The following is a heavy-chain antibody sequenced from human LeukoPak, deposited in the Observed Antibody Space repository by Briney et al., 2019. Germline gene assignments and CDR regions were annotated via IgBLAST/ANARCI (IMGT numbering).Heavy chain of an antibody. D-gene: IGHD3-10*01. CDR1: GGSISSSNYY. CDR3: ASLYGSGSYYPSDY. CDR2: IYYSGST. J-gene: IGHJ4*02. Sequence: PSETLSLTCTVSGGSISSSNYYWGWIRQPPGKGLEWIGTIYYSGSTYYNPSLKSRVTISVDTSKNQFSLKLSSVTAADTAVYYCASLYGSGSYYPSDYWGQGTLVTVSS. V-gene: IGHV4-39*07.